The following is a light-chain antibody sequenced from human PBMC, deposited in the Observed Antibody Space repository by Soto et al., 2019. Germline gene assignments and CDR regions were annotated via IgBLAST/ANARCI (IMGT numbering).Light chain of an antibody. J-gene: IGKJ4*01. CDR2: DAS. V-gene: IGKV3-20*01. Sequence: EIVLTQSPATLSLSPGERATLSCRVSQSVSSDLAWYQQKPGQAPRLLIYDASSRATGIPDRFSGGGSGTDFTLTISRLEPEDFAVYYCQQFSSYPLTFGGGTKVDIK. CDR1: QSVSSD. CDR3: QQFSSYPLT.